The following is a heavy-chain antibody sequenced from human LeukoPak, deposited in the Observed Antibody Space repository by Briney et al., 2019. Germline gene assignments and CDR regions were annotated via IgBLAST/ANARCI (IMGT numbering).Heavy chain of an antibody. J-gene: IGHJ6*03. D-gene: IGHD6-13*01. CDR3: AKSIAAAGDYYYYMDV. Sequence: SVNVSCKASGGTFNNYAISWVRQAPGQGLEWMGGIIPIFGTGNYAQKFQGRVTITADKSTSTAYMELSSLRSEDTAVYYCAKSIAAAGDYYYYMDVWGKGTTVTVSS. CDR2: IIPIFGTG. V-gene: IGHV1-69*06. CDR1: GGTFNNYA.